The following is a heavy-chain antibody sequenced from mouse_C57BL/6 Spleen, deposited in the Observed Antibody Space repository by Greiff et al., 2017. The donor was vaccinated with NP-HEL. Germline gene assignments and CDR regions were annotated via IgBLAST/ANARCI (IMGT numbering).Heavy chain of an antibody. D-gene: IGHD1-1*01. J-gene: IGHJ2*01. V-gene: IGHV1-62-2*01. Sequence: VQLVESGAELVKPGASVKLSCKASGYTFTEYSIHWVKQRSGQGLEWIGWFYPGSGSIKYNEKFKDKATLTANKSSSTVYMELSRLTSEDSAVYCCARHAIATVVPYYFEYWGQGATLTVSS. CDR2: FYPGSGSI. CDR1: GYTFTEYS. CDR3: ARHAIATVVPYYFEY.